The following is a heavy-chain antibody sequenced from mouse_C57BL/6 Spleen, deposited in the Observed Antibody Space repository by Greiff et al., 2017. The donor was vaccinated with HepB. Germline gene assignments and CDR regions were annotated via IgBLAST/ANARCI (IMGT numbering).Heavy chain of an antibody. V-gene: IGHV1-74*04. D-gene: IGHD2-2*01. CDR2: IHPSDSDT. J-gene: IGHJ3*01. CDR3: AMGGASYYGYDRFAY. Sequence: VKLQQPGAELVKPGASVKVSCKASGYTFTSYWMHWVKQRPGQGLEWIGRIHPSDSDTNYNQKFKGKATLTVDKSSSTAYMQLSSLTSEDSAVYYCAMGGASYYGYDRFAYWGQGTLVTVSA. CDR1: GYTFTSYW.